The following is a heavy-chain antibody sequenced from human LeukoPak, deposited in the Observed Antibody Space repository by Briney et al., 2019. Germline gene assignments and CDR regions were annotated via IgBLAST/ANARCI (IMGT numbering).Heavy chain of an antibody. CDR1: GYTFTGYY. CDR2: ISPDSGDT. J-gene: IGHJ1*01. Sequence: GASVKVSCKASGYTFTGYYVHWVRRAPGQGLEWLGWISPDSGDTNYAQKSQGRVTMTRDTSISTAYMELNRLTSEDTAVYYCARAGGVGAQPEHFRHWGQGTLVTVSS. CDR3: ARAGGVGAQPEHFRH. V-gene: IGHV1-2*02. D-gene: IGHD1-26*01.